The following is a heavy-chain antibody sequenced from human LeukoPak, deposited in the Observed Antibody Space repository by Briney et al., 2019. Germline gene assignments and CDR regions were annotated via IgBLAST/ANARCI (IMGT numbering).Heavy chain of an antibody. V-gene: IGHV4-31*03. CDR2: IYYSGST. J-gene: IGHJ4*02. CDR3: ARTTLDIVVAVAVTFDF. CDR1: GGSISSGGYY. D-gene: IGHD2-15*01. Sequence: SETLSLTCTVSGGSISSGGYYWSWIRQHPGKGLEWSGYIYYSGSTYYNPSLKSRVTISVDTSKNQFSLKLSSVTAADTAVYYCARTTLDIVVAVAVTFDFWGQGTLVSVSS.